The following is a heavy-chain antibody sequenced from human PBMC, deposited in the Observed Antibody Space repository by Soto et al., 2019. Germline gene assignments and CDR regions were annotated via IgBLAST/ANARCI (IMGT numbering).Heavy chain of an antibody. V-gene: IGHV3-74*01. CDR1: GFTFSSYW. J-gene: IGHJ4*02. D-gene: IGHD6-19*01. CDR2: TNSDGSDT. Sequence: EVQLVESGGGLVQPGGSLRLSCEASGFTFSSYWMYWVRQAPGKGLVWVSRTNSDGSDTSYADSVKGRFTISRDNAKNTLYLQMISPRAEDTAVYYCARDRGWSLFDYWGQGNLVTVSS. CDR3: ARDRGWSLFDY.